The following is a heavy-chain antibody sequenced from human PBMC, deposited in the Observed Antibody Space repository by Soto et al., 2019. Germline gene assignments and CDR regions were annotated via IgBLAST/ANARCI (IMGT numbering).Heavy chain of an antibody. CDR2: FVPMFGSA. J-gene: IGHJ5*02. CDR1: GTTFDRFT. CDR3: ARTRNEPGTIFGVVIGWFDP. Sequence: SVKVSCKPSGTTFDRFTFNWVRQAPGQGLEWMGGFVPMFGSASIAQKFQGRVTITADESTSTAYMELSSLRSEDTAVYYCARTRNEPGTIFGVVIGWFDPWGQGTLVTVSS. V-gene: IGHV1-69*13. D-gene: IGHD3-3*01.